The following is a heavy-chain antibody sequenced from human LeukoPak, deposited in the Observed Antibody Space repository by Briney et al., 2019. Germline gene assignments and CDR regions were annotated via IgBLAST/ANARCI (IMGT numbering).Heavy chain of an antibody. CDR3: AKEYDDYDILCAY. D-gene: IGHD3-9*01. CDR2: ISGSRSCT. J-gene: IGHJ4*02. Sequence: PGGSLRLSCAASGFTFSSYGMSWVRQAPGKGLEWVSAISGSRSCTYYADSVKGRFTISSDNPKNTLYLQLNSLRAEDTAVYYCAKEYDDYDILCAYWGQGTLVTVSS. V-gene: IGHV3-23*01. CDR1: GFTFSSYG.